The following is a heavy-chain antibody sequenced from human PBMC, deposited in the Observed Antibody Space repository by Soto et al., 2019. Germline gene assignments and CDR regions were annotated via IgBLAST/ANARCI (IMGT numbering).Heavy chain of an antibody. CDR1: GFTFSSYA. V-gene: IGHV3-30-3*01. Sequence: QVQLVESGGGVVQPGRSLRLSCAASGFTFSSYAMHWVRQAPGKGLEWVAVISYDGSNKYYADSVKGRFTISRDNSKNTLYLQMNSLRAEDTAVYYCARTLVEQFRGAFDAFDIWGQGTMVTVSS. CDR3: ARTLVEQFRGAFDAFDI. D-gene: IGHD3-10*01. CDR2: ISYDGSNK. J-gene: IGHJ3*02.